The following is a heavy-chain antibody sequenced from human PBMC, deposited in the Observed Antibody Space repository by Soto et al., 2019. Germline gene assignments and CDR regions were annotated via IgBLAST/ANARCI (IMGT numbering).Heavy chain of an antibody. CDR2: ISSSSTTI. CDR1: GFTFSSYS. Sequence: EVQLVESGGGLVQSGGSLRLSCAASGFTFSSYSMNWVRQAPGKGLEGVSYISSSSTTIYYGESVKGRFTISRDNAKNSLYLQMNTLRDEDTAVYYCVRNHDTAMAHDAFVIWGQGTMVTVSS. V-gene: IGHV3-48*02. J-gene: IGHJ3*02. D-gene: IGHD5-18*01. CDR3: VRNHDTAMAHDAFVI.